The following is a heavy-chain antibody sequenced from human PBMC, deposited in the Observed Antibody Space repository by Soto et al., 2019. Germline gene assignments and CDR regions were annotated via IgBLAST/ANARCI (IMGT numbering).Heavy chain of an antibody. Sequence: SETLSLTCAVSGYSISSCYYWGWIRQPPGKGLEWIGSIYHSGSTYYNPSLKSRVTISVDTSKNQFSLKLSSVTAADTAVYYCARVYYDSGAYYYDYFDYCGQGTLVTVSS. D-gene: IGHD3-22*01. CDR1: GYSISSCYY. CDR2: IYHSGST. V-gene: IGHV4-38-2*01. J-gene: IGHJ4*02. CDR3: ARVYYDSGAYYYDYFDY.